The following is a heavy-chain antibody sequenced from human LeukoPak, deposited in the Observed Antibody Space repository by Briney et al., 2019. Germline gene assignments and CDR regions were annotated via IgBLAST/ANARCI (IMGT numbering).Heavy chain of an antibody. CDR2: IKQDGSEK. D-gene: IGHD5-18*01. CDR3: ARVITAMAPGYYYYYMDV. Sequence: PGGSLRLSCAASGFTFSSYWMSWVRQAPGKGLEWVANIKQDGSEKYYVDSVKGRFTISRDNAKNSLYLQMNSLRAEDTAVYYCARVITAMAPGYYYYYMDVWGKVTTVTVSS. V-gene: IGHV3-7*01. J-gene: IGHJ6*03. CDR1: GFTFSSYW.